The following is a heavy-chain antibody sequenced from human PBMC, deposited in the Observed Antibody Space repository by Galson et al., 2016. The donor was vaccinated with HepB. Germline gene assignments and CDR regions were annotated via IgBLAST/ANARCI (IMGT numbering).Heavy chain of an antibody. V-gene: IGHV5-51*01. CDR3: ARSPSRYFGGPGDYYFDS. Sequence: QSGAEVTKPGDSLKISCRGSGYIFSTYWIAWVRQMPGKGLEWMGIIYPGDSVTRYSLSFRGQVAISADRSVSTAYLQWSSLKASASAMYFCARSPSRYFGGPGDYYFDSWGQGTLVTVSS. CDR2: IYPGDSVT. J-gene: IGHJ4*02. D-gene: IGHD3-10*01. CDR1: GYIFSTYW.